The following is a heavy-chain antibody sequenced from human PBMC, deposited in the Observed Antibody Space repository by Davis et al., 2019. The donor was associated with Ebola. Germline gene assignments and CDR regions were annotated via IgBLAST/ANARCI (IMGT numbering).Heavy chain of an antibody. CDR2: IWYDGSNK. D-gene: IGHD3-22*01. CDR3: ARDMYYYDSSGYYYYYYYGMDV. J-gene: IGHJ6*02. V-gene: IGHV3-33*01. Sequence: PGGSLRLSCAASGFTFSSYGMHWVRQAPGKGLEWVAVIWYDGSNKYYADSVKGRFTISRDNSKNTLYLQMNSLRAEDTAVYYCARDMYYYDSSGYYYYYYYGMDVWGQGTTVTVSS. CDR1: GFTFSSYG.